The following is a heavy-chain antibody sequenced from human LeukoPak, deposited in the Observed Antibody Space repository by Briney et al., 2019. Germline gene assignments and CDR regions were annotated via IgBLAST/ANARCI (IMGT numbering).Heavy chain of an antibody. CDR1: AFSFSNYK. D-gene: IGHD1-26*01. CDR2: ITSNGTYI. V-gene: IGHV3-21*01. CDR3: ARDPYSVSYSDHCSYYRYV. Sequence: GGSLRLSCAASAFSFSNYKMNWVRQAPGKGLEWVASITSNGTYIYYADSVKGRFTISRDNAKNSLYLQLNSLRAEDTAVYYGARDPYSVSYSDHCSYYRYVCGEGNTVTVS. J-gene: IGHJ6*03.